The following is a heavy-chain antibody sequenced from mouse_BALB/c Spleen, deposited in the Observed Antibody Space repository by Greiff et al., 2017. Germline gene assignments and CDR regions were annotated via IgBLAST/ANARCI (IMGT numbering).Heavy chain of an antibody. J-gene: IGHJ4*01. D-gene: IGHD2-10*01. CDR3: AKKEGPYYGLYYYAMDY. V-gene: IGHV2-5-1*01. CDR2: IWRGGNT. Sequence: VQLQQSGPSLVQPSQSLSITCTVSGFSLTSYGVHWVRQSPGKGLEWLGVIWRGGNTDYNAAFMSRMSITKDNSKTQVFFKMNSLQADDTAIYYCAKKEGPYYGLYYYAMDYWGQGTSVTVSS. CDR1: GFSLTSYG.